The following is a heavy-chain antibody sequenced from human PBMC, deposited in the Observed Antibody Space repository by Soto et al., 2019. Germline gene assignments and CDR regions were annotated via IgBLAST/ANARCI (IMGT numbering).Heavy chain of an antibody. Sequence: SETLSLTCSVSGGSISSSNWWSWVRQPPGKGLEWIGEIYHSGSTNYNPSLKSRVTISVDKSKNQFSLKLSSVTAADTAVYYCAHRWGAGDYIIYYSMVVWGQGTTGTVS. CDR1: GGSISSSNW. J-gene: IGHJ6*02. CDR3: AHRWGAGDYIIYYSMVV. V-gene: IGHV4-4*02. CDR2: IYHSGST. D-gene: IGHD3-10*01.